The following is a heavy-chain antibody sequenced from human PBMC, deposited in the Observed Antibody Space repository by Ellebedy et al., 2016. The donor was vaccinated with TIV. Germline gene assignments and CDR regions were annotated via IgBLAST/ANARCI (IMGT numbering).Heavy chain of an antibody. CDR1: GASFTEYY. Sequence: MPSETLSLTCAVFGASFTEYYWSWIRQSPGKGLEWIGDIFHSGNTNYNPSLESRVTISVDASRNQFTLKLTSTSAADTAVYYCARGLRFRWAFDIWGQGTVVSVSS. V-gene: IGHV4-34*01. CDR2: IFHSGNT. CDR3: ARGLRFRWAFDI. D-gene: IGHD2-21*01. J-gene: IGHJ3*02.